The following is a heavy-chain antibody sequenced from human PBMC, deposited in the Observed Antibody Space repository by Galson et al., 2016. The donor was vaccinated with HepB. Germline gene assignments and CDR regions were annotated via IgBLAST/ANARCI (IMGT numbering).Heavy chain of an antibody. D-gene: IGHD2-8*01. Sequence: SETLSLTCTVSGGSISSSRYYWGWIRQPPGKGLEWIGSIYYTGSPYYNPPLKSRVTISVDTSKNQFSLKLTSVTAPDTAVYYCSSPLIELRDAFDVWGQGTMVTVSS. V-gene: IGHV4-39*01. J-gene: IGHJ3*01. CDR3: SSPLIELRDAFDV. CDR2: IYYTGSP. CDR1: GGSISSSRYY.